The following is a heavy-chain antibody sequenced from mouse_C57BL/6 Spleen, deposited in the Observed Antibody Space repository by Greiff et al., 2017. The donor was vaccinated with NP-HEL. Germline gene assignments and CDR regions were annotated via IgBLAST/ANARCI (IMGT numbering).Heavy chain of an antibody. Sequence: VQLVESGAELARPGASVKLSCKASGYTFTSYGISWVKQRTGQGLEWIGEIYPRSGNTYYNEKFKGKATLTADKSSSTAYMELRSLTSEDSAVYFCARGVYYYGSSYVYFDYWGQGTTLTVSS. CDR3: ARGVYYYGSSYVYFDY. J-gene: IGHJ2*01. CDR1: GYTFTSYG. V-gene: IGHV1-81*01. D-gene: IGHD1-1*01. CDR2: IYPRSGNT.